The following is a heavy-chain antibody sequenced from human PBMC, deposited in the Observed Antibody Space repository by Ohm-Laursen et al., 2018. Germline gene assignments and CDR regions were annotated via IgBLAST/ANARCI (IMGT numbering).Heavy chain of an antibody. CDR3: ASTAGPTFFDY. Sequence: TLSLTCTVSGGSISSYYWSWIRQPPGKGLEWIGYIYYSGTTNYNPSLKRRVTISVDTSKNQFSLKLSFVTAADPAVYYCASTAGPTFFDYWGQGTLVTVSS. J-gene: IGHJ4*02. CDR1: GGSISSYY. CDR2: IYYSGTT. D-gene: IGHD3-16*01. V-gene: IGHV4-59*01.